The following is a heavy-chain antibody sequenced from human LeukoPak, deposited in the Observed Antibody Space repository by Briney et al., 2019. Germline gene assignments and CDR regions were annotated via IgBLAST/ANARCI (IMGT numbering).Heavy chain of an antibody. CDR2: ISYDGSNK. V-gene: IGHV3-30-3*01. Sequence: GGSLRLSCAASGFTFSSYAMHWVRQAPGKGLEWVAVISYDGSNKYYADSVKVRFTISRDNSKNTLYLQMNSLRAEDTAVYYCARVGSSWHFDYWGQGTLVTVSS. J-gene: IGHJ4*02. D-gene: IGHD6-13*01. CDR3: ARVGSSWHFDY. CDR1: GFTFSSYA.